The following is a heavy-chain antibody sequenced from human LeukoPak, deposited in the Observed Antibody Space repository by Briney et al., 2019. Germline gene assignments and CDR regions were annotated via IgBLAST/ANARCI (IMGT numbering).Heavy chain of an antibody. Sequence: GGSLRLSCEGSGFIFSDYFMSWVRHVPGKGLEWVAYMSSRGGAIYYAPSVKGRFTISRDNAKNSLYLQMNSLRAEDTAVYYCARMATSHSYYMDVWGKGTTVTISS. D-gene: IGHD1-1*01. CDR1: GFIFSDYF. J-gene: IGHJ6*03. CDR3: ARMATSHSYYMDV. CDR2: MSSRGGAI. V-gene: IGHV3-11*04.